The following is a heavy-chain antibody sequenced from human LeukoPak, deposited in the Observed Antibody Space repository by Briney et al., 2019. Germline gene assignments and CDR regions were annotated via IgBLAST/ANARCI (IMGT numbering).Heavy chain of an antibody. J-gene: IGHJ4*02. D-gene: IGHD1-26*01. CDR2: INTDGGDT. CDR3: ARDEKIVGASGQDY. V-gene: IGHV3-74*01. Sequence: PGGSLRLSCAASGFTSGSYWMHWVRQAPGKGLVWVSRINTDGGDTIYADSVKGRFTISRDNAKNTLFLQMNSLRAEDTAVYYCARDEKIVGASGQDYWGQGTLVTVSS. CDR1: GFTSGSYW.